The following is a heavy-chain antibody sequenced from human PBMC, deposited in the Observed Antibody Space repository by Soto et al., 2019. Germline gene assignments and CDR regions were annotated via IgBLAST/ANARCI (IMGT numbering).Heavy chain of an antibody. Sequence: GASLKISCKGSGYSFTSYWIGWVRQMPGKGLEWMGIIYPGDSDTRYSPSFQGQVTISADKSISTAYLQWSSLKASDTAMYYCARHAVAVAAPYYYYGMDVWGQGTTVTVSS. CDR3: ARHAVAVAAPYYYYGMDV. CDR1: GYSFTSYW. D-gene: IGHD6-19*01. V-gene: IGHV5-51*01. J-gene: IGHJ6*02. CDR2: IYPGDSDT.